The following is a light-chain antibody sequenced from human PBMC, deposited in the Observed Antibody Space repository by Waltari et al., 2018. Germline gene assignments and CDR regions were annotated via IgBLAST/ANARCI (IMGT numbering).Light chain of an antibody. Sequence: SFELTQPSSVSVSPGQTASIACSGDHLGSKWTSWYQQKAGPSPVLVIYADSERPPGVPGRLSADRSGDTVTLNSSGTQDLDEADYYCQTWDSNIFVFGPGTKVTVL. J-gene: IGLJ1*01. CDR2: ADS. V-gene: IGLV3-1*01. CDR3: QTWDSNIFV. CDR1: HLGSKW.